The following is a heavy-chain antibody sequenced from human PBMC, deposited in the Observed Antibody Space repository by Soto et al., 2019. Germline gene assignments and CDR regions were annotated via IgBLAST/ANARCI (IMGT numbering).Heavy chain of an antibody. CDR1: GFTFSMFS. CDR3: VHPRSTVQIPPT. J-gene: IGHJ5*02. V-gene: IGHV3-64D*06. D-gene: IGHD4-17*01. Sequence: SLRLSCSASGFTFSMFSMHWVRQAPGKGLEYVSGISSNGDSTYYADSVKGRFTISRDNSKNTLYLRMSSLRAVDTAVYYCVHPRSTVQIPPTWGQGTLVTVSS. CDR2: ISSNGDST.